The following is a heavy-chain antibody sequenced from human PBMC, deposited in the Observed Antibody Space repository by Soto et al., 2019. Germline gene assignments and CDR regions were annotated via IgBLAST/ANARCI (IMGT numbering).Heavy chain of an antibody. Sequence: PXGTLSLTCSVSGGSIRSYYWSGIRQPPGKGLEWIGYIYYSGSTNFNPSLKSRVTISVDTSKNQFSLKLSSVTAAATAVYSCARCKPPSLWFGEGPHWFDPSVPGTLVTV. CDR3: ARCKPPSLWFGEGPHWFDP. J-gene: IGHJ5*02. CDR1: GGSIRSYY. CDR2: IYYSGST. V-gene: IGHV4-59*01. D-gene: IGHD3-10*01.